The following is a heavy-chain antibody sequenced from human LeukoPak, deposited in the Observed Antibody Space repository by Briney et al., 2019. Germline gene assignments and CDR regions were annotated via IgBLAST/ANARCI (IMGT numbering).Heavy chain of an antibody. V-gene: IGHV1-69*01. CDR2: IIPIFGTA. J-gene: IGHJ6*04. Sequence: SVNVSCKASGGSFSSYAISWVRQAPGQGLEWMGGIIPIFGTANYAQKFQGRVTITPDESTSTAYMELSSLRSEDTTVYYCARHYGDTYFDGMDVWGKGTTVTVSS. CDR3: ARHYGDTYFDGMDV. D-gene: IGHD4-17*01. CDR1: GGSFSSYA.